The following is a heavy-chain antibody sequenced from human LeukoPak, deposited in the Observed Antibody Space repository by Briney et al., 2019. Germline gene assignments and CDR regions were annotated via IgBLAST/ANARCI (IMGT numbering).Heavy chain of an antibody. D-gene: IGHD3-3*01. CDR3: ARDTPKSGWFDP. V-gene: IGHV3-74*01. CDR2: INSDGSST. J-gene: IGHJ5*02. CDR1: GFTFSSYW. Sequence: PGGSLRLSCAASGFTFSSYWMHWVRQAPGKGLVWVSRINSDGSSTSYADSVKGRFTISRDNAKNTLYLQMNSLRAGDTAVYYCARDTPKSGWFDPWGQGTLVTVSS.